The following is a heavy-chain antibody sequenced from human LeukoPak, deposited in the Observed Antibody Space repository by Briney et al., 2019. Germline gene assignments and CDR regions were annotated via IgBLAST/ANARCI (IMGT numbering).Heavy chain of an antibody. CDR3: ARGNYFGSGSNYNWFDP. V-gene: IGHV4-30-4*01. CDR1: GVSISSGDYY. Sequence: PSETLSLTCTVSGVSISSGDYYWSWIRQPPGQGLEWIGYIYDSDIIYDNPSLKSRVSMSVDTSKNHFSLKLSSVTAADTAVYYCARGNYFGSGSNYNWFDPWGQGTLVTVSS. J-gene: IGHJ5*02. D-gene: IGHD3-10*01. CDR2: IYDSDII.